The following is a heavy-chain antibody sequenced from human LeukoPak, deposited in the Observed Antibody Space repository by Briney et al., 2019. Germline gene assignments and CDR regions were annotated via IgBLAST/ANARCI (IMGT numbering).Heavy chain of an antibody. J-gene: IGHJ4*02. CDR1: GFTFSSYW. CDR3: AREIPYYPDY. V-gene: IGHV3-74*01. Sequence: PGGSLRLSCAVSGFTFSSYWVHWVRQAPGKGLVWVSRINSDESSTSYADSVKGRFTISRDNAKNTLYLQMNSLRAEDTAVYYCAREIPYYPDYWGQGTLVTVSS. CDR2: INSDESST. D-gene: IGHD3-10*01.